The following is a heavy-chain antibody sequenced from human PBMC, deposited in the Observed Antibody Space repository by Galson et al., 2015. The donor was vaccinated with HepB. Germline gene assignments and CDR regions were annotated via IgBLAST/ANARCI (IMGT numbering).Heavy chain of an antibody. CDR1: GFSFSGYA. Sequence: SLRLSCAASGFSFSGYAMHWVRQAPGKGLEWVAGIRYDGTKEYYPDSVKGRFTISRDNSKNTVFLQMESLRAEDTAVYYCAKEGMSVGGNWFDPWGRGTLVTVSS. CDR3: AKEGMSVGGNWFDP. J-gene: IGHJ5*02. V-gene: IGHV3-30*02. D-gene: IGHD3-16*01. CDR2: IRYDGTKE.